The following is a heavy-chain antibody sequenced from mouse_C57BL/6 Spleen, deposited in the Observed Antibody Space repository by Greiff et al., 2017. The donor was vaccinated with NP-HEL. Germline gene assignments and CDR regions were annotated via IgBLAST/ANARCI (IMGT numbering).Heavy chain of an antibody. CDR2: IYPGSGST. CDR1: GYTFTSYW. J-gene: IGHJ3*01. D-gene: IGHD2-4*01. CDR3: ASKGLYDYGGGFAY. V-gene: IGHV1-55*01. Sequence: QVQLQQPGAELVKPGASVKMSCKASGYTFTSYWITWVKQRPGQGLEWIGDIYPGSGSTNYNEKFKSKATLTVDTSSSTAYMQLSSLTSEDSAVFFWASKGLYDYGGGFAYWGQGTLVTVSA.